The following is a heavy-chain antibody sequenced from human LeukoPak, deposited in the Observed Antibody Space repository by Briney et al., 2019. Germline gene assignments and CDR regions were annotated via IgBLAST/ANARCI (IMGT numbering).Heavy chain of an antibody. CDR2: ISYDGSNK. D-gene: IGHD4-17*01. Sequence: PGGSLRLSCAASGFTFSSYAMHWVRQAPGKGLEWVAVISYDGSNKYYADSVKGRFTISRDNSKNTLYLQMNSLRAEDTAVYYCARGSVMTTVTTDLDYWGQGTLVTVPS. J-gene: IGHJ4*02. V-gene: IGHV3-30*04. CDR3: ARGSVMTTVTTDLDY. CDR1: GFTFSSYA.